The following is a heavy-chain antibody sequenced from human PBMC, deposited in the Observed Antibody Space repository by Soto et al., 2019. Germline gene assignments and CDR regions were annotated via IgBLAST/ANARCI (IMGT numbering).Heavy chain of an antibody. J-gene: IGHJ3*01. V-gene: IGHV4-31*03. Sequence: PSETLSLTCTLSGVSITSGAYYWTWVRQHPGKGLEWIGYIYYNGNTNFSPSLKSRLTISIDTSKNQFSLKLSSVTAADTAMYYCARARLRAVYAFDFWGQGTMVTVSS. CDR1: GVSITSGAYY. D-gene: IGHD4-17*01. CDR2: IYYNGNT. CDR3: ARARLRAVYAFDF.